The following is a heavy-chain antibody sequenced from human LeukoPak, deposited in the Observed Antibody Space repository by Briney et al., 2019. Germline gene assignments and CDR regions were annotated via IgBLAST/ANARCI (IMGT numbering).Heavy chain of an antibody. CDR3: ARVGGYDILTGYYPLPFDY. Sequence: PSETLSLTCAVSGYSISSGYYWGWIRQPPGKGLEWNGSIYHSGSTYYNPSLKGRVTISVDTSKNQFSRKLSSVTAADTAVYYCARVGGYDILTGYYPLPFDYWGQGTLVTVSS. J-gene: IGHJ4*02. D-gene: IGHD3-9*01. CDR1: GYSISSGYY. V-gene: IGHV4-38-2*01. CDR2: IYHSGST.